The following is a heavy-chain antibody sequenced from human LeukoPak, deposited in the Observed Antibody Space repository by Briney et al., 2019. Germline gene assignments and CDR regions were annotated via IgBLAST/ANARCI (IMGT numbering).Heavy chain of an antibody. V-gene: IGHV1-69*06. CDR1: GGTFSSYA. CDR2: IIPIFGTA. D-gene: IGHD3-10*01. Sequence: SVKVSCKASGGTFSSYAISWVRQAPGQGLEWMGGIIPIFGTANYAQKFQGRVRITADKSTSTAYMELSSLRSEDTAVYYCARGGFGEFKIWGPVDYWGQGTLVTVSS. J-gene: IGHJ4*02. CDR3: ARGGFGEFKIWGPVDY.